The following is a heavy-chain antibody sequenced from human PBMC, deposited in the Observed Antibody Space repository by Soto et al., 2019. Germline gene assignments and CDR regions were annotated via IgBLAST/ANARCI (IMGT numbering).Heavy chain of an antibody. D-gene: IGHD5-18*01. CDR1: GGTFSSYA. J-gene: IGHJ4*02. V-gene: IGHV1-69*13. Sequence: ASVKVSCKASGGTFSSYAISWVRQAPGQGLEWMGGIIPIFGTANYAQKFQGRVTITADESTSTAYMELSSLRSEDTAVYYCARGFGYSYGSGGYYFDYWGQGTLVTVSS. CDR2: IIPIFGTA. CDR3: ARGFGYSYGSGGYYFDY.